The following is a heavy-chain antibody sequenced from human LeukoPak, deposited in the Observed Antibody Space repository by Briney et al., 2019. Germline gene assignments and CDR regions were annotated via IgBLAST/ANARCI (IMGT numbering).Heavy chain of an antibody. Sequence: PGGCLRLSCAASGFTFSDYEMNWVRQAPGRGVGWGSYISSSGSAIYYADSVKGRFTISRDYAKNSLYLQMNSLRAEDTAVYYCARVPRSGNHFDYWGQGARVTGPS. V-gene: IGHV3-48*03. CDR3: ARVPRSGNHFDY. CDR2: ISSSGSAI. D-gene: IGHD1-14*01. J-gene: IGHJ4*02. CDR1: GFTFSDYE.